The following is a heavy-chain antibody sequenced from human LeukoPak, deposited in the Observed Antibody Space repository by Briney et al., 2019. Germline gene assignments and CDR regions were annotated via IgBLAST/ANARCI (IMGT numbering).Heavy chain of an antibody. Sequence: SETLSLTCTGSGGSISSYYWSWIRQPPGKGLEWIGYIYYSGSTNYNPFLTSRVTISVDTSKNQFSLTLSSVTAADTAVYYCARAGYYDSSGYYVNWFDPWGQGTLVTVSS. D-gene: IGHD3-22*01. J-gene: IGHJ5*02. CDR2: IYYSGST. CDR1: GGSISSYY. V-gene: IGHV4-59*01. CDR3: ARAGYYDSSGYYVNWFDP.